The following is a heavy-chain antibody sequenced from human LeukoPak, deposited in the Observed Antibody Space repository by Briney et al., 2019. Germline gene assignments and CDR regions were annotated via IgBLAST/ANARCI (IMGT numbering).Heavy chain of an antibody. V-gene: IGHV1-46*01. CDR3: ARDNSMEDTAWWFDP. J-gene: IGHJ5*02. D-gene: IGHD1-1*01. Sequence: ASVKVSCKASGYTFASYYMHWVRQAPGQGLEWMGIINPSGGSTSYAQKFQGRVTMTRDMSTTTDYMELSSLRSEDTAVYYCARDNSMEDTAWWFDPWGQGTLVTVSS. CDR1: GYTFASYY. CDR2: INPSGGST.